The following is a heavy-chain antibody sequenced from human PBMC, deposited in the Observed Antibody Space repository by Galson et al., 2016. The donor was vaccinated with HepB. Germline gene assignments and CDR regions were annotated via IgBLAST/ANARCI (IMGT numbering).Heavy chain of an antibody. J-gene: IGHJ6*02. CDR3: AKSRGGFYYATDV. V-gene: IGHV3-9*01. CDR2: ISWNSVST. CDR1: GFTFDDYA. D-gene: IGHD3-10*01. Sequence: SLRLSCAASGFTFDDYAMHWVRQAPGKGLEWVSGISWNSVSTGYADSVKGRFTISRDNGKNSLYLQMKSLRPEDTALYYCAKSRGGFYYATDVWGQGTTVTVSS.